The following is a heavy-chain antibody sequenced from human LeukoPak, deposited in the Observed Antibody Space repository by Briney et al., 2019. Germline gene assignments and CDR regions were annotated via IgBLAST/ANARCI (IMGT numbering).Heavy chain of an antibody. V-gene: IGHV3-23*01. D-gene: IGHD5-12*01. CDR2: ISNSGGRT. Sequence: GGSLRLSCAASGFTFSSYAMSWVRQAPGKGLEWVSSISNSGGRTFYTDSVKGRFTISRDNSKITLYLQLNSLRAEDTAVYYCAKSYNGYESKPDYWGQGTLVTVSS. J-gene: IGHJ4*02. CDR1: GFTFSSYA. CDR3: AKSYNGYESKPDY.